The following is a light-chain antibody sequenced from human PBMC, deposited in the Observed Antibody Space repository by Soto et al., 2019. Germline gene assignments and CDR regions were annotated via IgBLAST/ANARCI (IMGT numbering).Light chain of an antibody. J-gene: IGKJ3*01. CDR3: QQYDNLPRFT. V-gene: IGKV1-33*01. CDR2: DAS. Sequence: DIQMTQSPSSLSASVGDRVTITCQASQDISNYLNWYQQKPGKAPKLLIYDASNLETGVPSRFSGSGSATEFTFTISSLQPEDIATYYCQQYDNLPRFTFGPGTKVDIK. CDR1: QDISNY.